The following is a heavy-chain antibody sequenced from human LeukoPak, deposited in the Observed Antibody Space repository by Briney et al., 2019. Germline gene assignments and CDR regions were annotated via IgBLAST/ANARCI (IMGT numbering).Heavy chain of an antibody. D-gene: IGHD3-22*01. CDR3: ARGDRRWLLLDWFDP. CDR1: GYTFTGYY. V-gene: IGHV1-8*02. J-gene: IGHJ5*02. Sequence: GASVKVSCKASGYTFTGYYMHWVRQAPGQGLEWMGWMNPNSGNTGYAQKFQGRVTMTRNTSISTAYMELSSLRSEDTAVYYCARGDRRWLLLDWFDPWGQGTLVTVSS. CDR2: MNPNSGNT.